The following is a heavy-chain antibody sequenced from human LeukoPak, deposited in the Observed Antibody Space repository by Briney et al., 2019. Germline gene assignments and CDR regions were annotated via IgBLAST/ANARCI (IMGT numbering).Heavy chain of an antibody. Sequence: GGSLRLSCAASGFTFSIYSMNWVRQAPGKGLEWVSSISSSSSYIYYADSVKGRFTISRDNAKNSLYLQMNSLRAEDTAVYYCARDSSDYVIDYWGQGTLVTVSS. CDR2: ISSSSSYI. CDR1: GFTFSIYS. D-gene: IGHD4/OR15-4a*01. J-gene: IGHJ4*02. V-gene: IGHV3-21*01. CDR3: ARDSSDYVIDY.